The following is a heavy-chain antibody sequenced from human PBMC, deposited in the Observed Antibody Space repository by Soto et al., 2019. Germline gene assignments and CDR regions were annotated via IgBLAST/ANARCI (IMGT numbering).Heavy chain of an antibody. Sequence: EVQLVESGGGLVQPGGSLRLSCAASGFTFSTYWMIWVRQAPGKGLEWVGNMKEDGSQEYYVDSVKGRFTISRDNAKNTLYLQMNSPRVEDTAVYYCTRDKGARRGMDVWGQGTTVTVSS. D-gene: IGHD3-10*01. J-gene: IGHJ6*02. CDR2: MKEDGSQE. CDR3: TRDKGARRGMDV. CDR1: GFTFSTYW. V-gene: IGHV3-7*04.